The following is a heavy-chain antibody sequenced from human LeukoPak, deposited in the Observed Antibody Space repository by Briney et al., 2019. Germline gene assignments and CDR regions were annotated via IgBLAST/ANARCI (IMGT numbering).Heavy chain of an antibody. CDR1: GFTFSTYS. CDR2: ISSSSSTI. D-gene: IGHD3-22*01. Sequence: GGSLRLSCAASGFTFSTYSMNWVRQAPGKGLEWVSYISSSSSTISYADSVKGRFTISRDNAKNSLYLQMNSLRTEDTAVYYCARDPGLSGYYFDYWGQGTLVTVSS. J-gene: IGHJ4*02. V-gene: IGHV3-48*01. CDR3: ARDPGLSGYYFDY.